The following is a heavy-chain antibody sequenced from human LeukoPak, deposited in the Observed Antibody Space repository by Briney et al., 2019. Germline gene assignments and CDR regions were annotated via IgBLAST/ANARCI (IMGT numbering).Heavy chain of an antibody. V-gene: IGHV3-48*03. J-gene: IGHJ4*02. CDR3: ARAFNYYDSSGYSFDY. D-gene: IGHD3-22*01. CDR1: GFTFSSYE. Sequence: GGSLRLSCAASGFTFSSYEMNWVRQAPGKGLEWVSYISSSGSTIYYADSVKGRFTISRDNAKNSLYLQMNSLRAEDTAVYYCARAFNYYDSSGYSFDYWGQGTLVTVSS. CDR2: ISSSGSTI.